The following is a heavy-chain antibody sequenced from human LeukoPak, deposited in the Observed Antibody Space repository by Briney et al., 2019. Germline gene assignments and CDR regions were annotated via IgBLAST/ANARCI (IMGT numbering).Heavy chain of an antibody. J-gene: IGHJ1*01. D-gene: IGHD2-15*01. Sequence: SETLSLTCTVSGGSISSYYWSWIQQPPGKGLERIGYIYYSGSTNYNPSLKSRVTISVDTSKNQFSLKLSSVTAADTAVYYRARAPGPYCSGGSCYRAEYFQHWGQGTLVTVSS. CDR2: IYYSGST. CDR3: ARAPGPYCSGGSCYRAEYFQH. CDR1: GGSISSYY. V-gene: IGHV4-59*01.